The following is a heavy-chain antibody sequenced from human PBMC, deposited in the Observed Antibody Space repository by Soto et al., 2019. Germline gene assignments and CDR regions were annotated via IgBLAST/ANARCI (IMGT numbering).Heavy chain of an antibody. D-gene: IGHD3-22*01. J-gene: IGHJ4*02. V-gene: IGHV3-30-3*01. CDR2: ISYDGSNK. CDR1: GFTFSSYA. Sequence: QVQLVESGGGVVQPGRSLRLSCAASGFTFSSYAMHWVRQAPGKGLEWVAVISYDGSNKYYADSVKGRFTISRDNSKNTLYLQMNSLRAEDTAVYYCASSTLGVITALSDYWGQGTLVTVSS. CDR3: ASSTLGVITALSDY.